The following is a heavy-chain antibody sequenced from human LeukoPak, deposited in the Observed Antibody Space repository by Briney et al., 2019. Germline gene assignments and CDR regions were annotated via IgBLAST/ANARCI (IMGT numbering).Heavy chain of an antibody. J-gene: IGHJ5*02. V-gene: IGHV3-23*01. D-gene: IGHD6-6*01. CDR3: ARDASISSSGWFDP. CDR1: GFTFSSYA. Sequence: GGSLRLSCAASGFTFSSYAMSWVRQAPGKGLEWVSAISGSGGSTYYADYVKGRFTISRDNSKNTLYLRMNSLRAEDTAVYYCARDASISSSGWFDPWGQGTLVTVSS. CDR2: ISGSGGST.